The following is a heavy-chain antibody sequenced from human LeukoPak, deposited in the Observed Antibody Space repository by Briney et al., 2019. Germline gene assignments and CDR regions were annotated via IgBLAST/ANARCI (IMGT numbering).Heavy chain of an antibody. CDR1: GGTFSSYA. J-gene: IGHJ4*02. Sequence: SVKVSCKASGGTFSSYAIRWVRQAPGQGSEWMGGIITIFGTAKYAHKFQGRVTITTDESTSTAYMELSSLRSEDTAVYYCASSKVVVIAMFDYWGQGTLVTVSS. V-gene: IGHV1-69*05. D-gene: IGHD2-21*01. CDR3: ASSKVVVIAMFDY. CDR2: IITIFGTA.